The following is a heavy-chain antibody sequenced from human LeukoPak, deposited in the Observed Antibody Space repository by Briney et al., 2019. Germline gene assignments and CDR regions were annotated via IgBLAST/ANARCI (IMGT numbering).Heavy chain of an antibody. J-gene: IGHJ2*01. V-gene: IGHV4-39*01. CDR1: GGSISSSSYY. CDR3: ARGVTMIVVVIHDWNFDL. D-gene: IGHD3-22*01. Sequence: SETLSLTCTVSGGSISSSSYYWGWIRQPPGKGLEWIGSIYYTRSTYYNPSLKSRVTISVDTSKNQSSLKLTSVTAADTAVYYCARGVTMIVVVIHDWNFDLWGRGTLVTVSS. CDR2: IYYTRST.